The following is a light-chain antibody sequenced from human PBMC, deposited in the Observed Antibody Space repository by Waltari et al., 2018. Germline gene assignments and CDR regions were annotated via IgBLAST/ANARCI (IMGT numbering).Light chain of an antibody. J-gene: IGLJ3*02. CDR1: SGHSTNI. Sequence: QLVLTQSPSASASLGASVKLTCTLTSGHSTNIIAWLQQHPEKGPRYLMNVNSDGSHNKGVGIPDRFSGSSSGAERYLTLSSLQSEDEADYYCQTGGHGTWVFGGGTRLTVL. CDR2: VNSDGSH. CDR3: QTGGHGTWV. V-gene: IGLV4-69*01.